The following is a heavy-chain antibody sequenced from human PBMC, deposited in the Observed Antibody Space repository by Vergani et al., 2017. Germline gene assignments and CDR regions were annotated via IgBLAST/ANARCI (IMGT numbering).Heavy chain of an antibody. Sequence: EVQLVESGGGLVQPGGSLRLSCAASGFTVSSNYMSWVRQAPGKGLEWVSVIYSGGSTYYADSVKGRFTISRHNSKNTLYLQMNSLRAEDTAVYYCARDRVDIVATTTYYYYYYGMDVWRQ. CDR3: ARDRVDIVATTTYYYYYYGMDV. V-gene: IGHV3-53*04. CDR1: GFTVSSNY. CDR2: IYSGGST. D-gene: IGHD5-12*01. J-gene: IGHJ6*02.